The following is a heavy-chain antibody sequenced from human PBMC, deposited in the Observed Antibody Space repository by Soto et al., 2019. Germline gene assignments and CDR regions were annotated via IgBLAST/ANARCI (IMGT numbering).Heavy chain of an antibody. J-gene: IGHJ6*02. CDR1: GGTFSSYA. D-gene: IGHD2-2*01. CDR2: IIPIFGTA. CDR3: ARGIVVPAAIGSSYYYYGMDV. V-gene: IGHV1-69*13. Sequence: ASVKVSCKASGGTFSSYAISWVRQAPGQGLEWMGGIIPIFGTANYAQKFQGRVTITADESTSTAYMELSSLRSEDTAVYYCARGIVVPAAIGSSYYYYGMDVWGQGTTVTVSS.